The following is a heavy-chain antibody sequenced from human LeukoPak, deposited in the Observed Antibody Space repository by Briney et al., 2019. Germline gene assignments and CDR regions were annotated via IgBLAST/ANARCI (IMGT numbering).Heavy chain of an antibody. CDR3: ARGQASNFDY. CDR1: GDSISSGYY. Sequence: SETLSLTCTVSGDSISSGYYWGWIRQPPGKGLEWLGSIYHTGSTYYNPSLKSRVTILVDTSKNQFSLKLSSVTAADTALYYCARGQASNFDYWGQGTLVTVSS. V-gene: IGHV4-38-2*02. CDR2: IYHTGST. J-gene: IGHJ4*02.